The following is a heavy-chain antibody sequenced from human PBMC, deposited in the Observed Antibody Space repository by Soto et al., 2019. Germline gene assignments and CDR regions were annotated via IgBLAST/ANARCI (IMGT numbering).Heavy chain of an antibody. CDR1: GFTFSSYA. V-gene: IGHV3-23*01. CDR3: AKDPSLGEPPSGIFDY. D-gene: IGHD3-16*01. Sequence: EVQLLESGGGLVQPGGSLRLSCAASGFTFSSYAMSWVRQAPGKGLEWVSAISGSGGSTYYADSVKGRFTISRDNSKNTLYLQMNSLRAEDTAVYYCAKDPSLGEPPSGIFDYWGQGTLVTVSS. J-gene: IGHJ4*02. CDR2: ISGSGGST.